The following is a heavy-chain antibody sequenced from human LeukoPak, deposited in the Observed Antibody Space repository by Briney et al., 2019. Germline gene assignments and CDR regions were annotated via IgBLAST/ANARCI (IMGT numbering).Heavy chain of an antibody. Sequence: GGSLRLSCAAPGFTFSSYWMSWVRQAPGKGLEWVANIKQDGSEKYYVDSVKGRFTISRDNSENTLYLQINSLRVEDTAVYYCAKDTPTTGYHLDSWGQGTLVTVSS. V-gene: IGHV3-7*01. J-gene: IGHJ4*02. CDR2: IKQDGSEK. CDR1: GFTFSSYW. CDR3: AKDTPTTGYHLDS. D-gene: IGHD1-1*01.